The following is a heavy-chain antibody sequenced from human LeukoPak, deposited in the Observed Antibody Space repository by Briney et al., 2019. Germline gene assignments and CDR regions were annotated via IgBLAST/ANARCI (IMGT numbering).Heavy chain of an antibody. J-gene: IGHJ4*02. Sequence: GGSLRLSCAASGFTFSSYAMHWVRQAPGKGLEWVAVISYDGSNKYYADSVKGRFTISRDNSKNTLYLQMNSLRAEDTAVYYCARDRERVVVTAMIDYWGQGTLVTVSS. CDR1: GFTFSSYA. CDR2: ISYDGSNK. V-gene: IGHV3-30-3*01. D-gene: IGHD2-21*02. CDR3: ARDRERVVVTAMIDY.